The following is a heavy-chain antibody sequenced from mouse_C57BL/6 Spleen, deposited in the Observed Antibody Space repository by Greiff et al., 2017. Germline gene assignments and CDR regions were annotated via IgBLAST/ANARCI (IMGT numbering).Heavy chain of an antibody. V-gene: IGHV5-17*01. CDR2: ISSGSSTI. CDR3: ARPWDRYAMDY. J-gene: IGHJ4*01. D-gene: IGHD3-3*01. CDR1: GFTFSDYG. Sequence: EVKVVESGGGLVKPGGSLKLSCAASGFTFSDYGMHWVRQAPEKGLEWVAYISSGSSTIYYADTVKGRFTISRDNAKNTLFLQMTSLRSEDTAMYYCARPWDRYAMDYWGQGTSVTVSS.